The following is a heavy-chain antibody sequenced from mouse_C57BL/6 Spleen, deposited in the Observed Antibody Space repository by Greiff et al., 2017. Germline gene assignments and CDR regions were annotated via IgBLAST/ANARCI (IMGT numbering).Heavy chain of an antibody. J-gene: IGHJ2*01. CDR3: TTFPTFDY. V-gene: IGHV14-4*01. D-gene: IGHD4-1*02. CDR1: GFNIKDDY. CDR2: IDPENGDT. Sequence: EVQLQQSGAELVRPGASVKLSCAASGFNIKDDYMHWVKQRPEQGLEGIGWIDPENGDTEYASKFQGKATITADTSSNTAYLQLSSLTSEDTAVYYCTTFPTFDYWGQGTTLTVSS.